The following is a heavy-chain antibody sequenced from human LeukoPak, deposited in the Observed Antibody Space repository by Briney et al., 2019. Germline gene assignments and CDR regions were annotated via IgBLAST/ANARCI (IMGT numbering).Heavy chain of an antibody. CDR1: GYTFTNYY. CDR3: ARDPGYAYALYYMDV. V-gene: IGHV1-46*01. Sequence: GASVKVSCKASGYTFTNYYMHSVRQAPGQGLEWMGIINPIDGSTSYSQKFQGRLTMTRDMSTSTVYMELSSLRSEDTAVYYCARDPGYAYALYYMDVWGKGTTVTVSS. D-gene: IGHD5-12*01. J-gene: IGHJ6*03. CDR2: INPIDGST.